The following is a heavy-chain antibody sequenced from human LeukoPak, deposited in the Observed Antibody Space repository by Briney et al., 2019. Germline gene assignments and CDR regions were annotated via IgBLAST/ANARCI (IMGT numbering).Heavy chain of an antibody. D-gene: IGHD1-1*01. CDR1: GGSISSYY. CDR3: ARDRTATHRGDAFDI. V-gene: IGHV4-59*01. Sequence: SETLSLTCTVSGGSISSYYWSWIRQPPGKGLEWIGHIYYSGSTNYNPSLKSRVTISEDTSKNQFSLKLSSVTAADTAVYYCARDRTATHRGDAFDIWGRGTMVNVSS. J-gene: IGHJ3*02. CDR2: IYYSGST.